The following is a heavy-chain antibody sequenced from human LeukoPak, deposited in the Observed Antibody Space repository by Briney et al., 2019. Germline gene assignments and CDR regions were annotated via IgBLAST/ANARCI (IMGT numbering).Heavy chain of an antibody. Sequence: ASVKVSCKASGYTFTGYYIHWVRQAPGQGLEWMGWINPNSGGANYAQKFQGWVTMTRDTSITTAYMELSSLRSDDTALYYCVRDRPHNWFDPWGQGTLVTVSS. CDR1: GYTFTGYY. CDR2: INPNSGGA. CDR3: VRDRPHNWFDP. J-gene: IGHJ5*02. V-gene: IGHV1-2*04.